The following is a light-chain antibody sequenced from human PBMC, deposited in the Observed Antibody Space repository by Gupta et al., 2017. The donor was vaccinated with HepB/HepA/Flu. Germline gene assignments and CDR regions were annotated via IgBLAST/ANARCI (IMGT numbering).Light chain of an antibody. V-gene: IGLV1-51*01. CDR2: DNN. J-gene: IGLJ3*02. CDR3: ASWDSGLSAGV. Sequence: QSVLTQPPSVSAAPGQKGTIPCSGSSSNLGNNYVSWYQQLPGTAPKLLIYDNNKRPSGIPDRFSGSKSGTSATLGITGLQTGDEADYYCASWDSGLSAGVFGGGTKLTVL. CDR1: SSNLGNNY.